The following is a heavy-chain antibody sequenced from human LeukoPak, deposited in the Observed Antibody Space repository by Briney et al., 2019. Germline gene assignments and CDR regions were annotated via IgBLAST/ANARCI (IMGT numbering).Heavy chain of an antibody. J-gene: IGHJ6*03. D-gene: IGHD3-22*01. CDR2: IIPIFGTA. V-gene: IGHV1-69*05. CDR3: ASGGDSSGYYYYYYYMDV. Sequence: GSSVKVSCKASGGTFSSYAISWVRQAPGQGLEWMGRIIPIFGTANYAQKFQGRVTITKDESTSTAYMELSSLRSEDTAVYYCASGGDSSGYYYYYYYMDVWGKGTTVTVSS. CDR1: GGTFSSYA.